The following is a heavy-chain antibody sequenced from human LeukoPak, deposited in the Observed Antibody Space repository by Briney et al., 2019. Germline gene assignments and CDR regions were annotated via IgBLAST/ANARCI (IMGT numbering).Heavy chain of an antibody. J-gene: IGHJ6*03. D-gene: IGHD2-15*01. V-gene: IGHV4-34*01. CDR2: INHSGST. Sequence: PSETLSLTCAVYGGSFRGYYWSWVRQPPGKGLEWVGEINHSGSTNYNPSLKSRVTISVDTSKNQFSLKLSSVTAADTAVYYCARAQVRRYCSGGSCYPPYYYYYMDVWGKGTTVTVSS. CDR1: GGSFRGYY. CDR3: ARAQVRRYCSGGSCYPPYYYYYMDV.